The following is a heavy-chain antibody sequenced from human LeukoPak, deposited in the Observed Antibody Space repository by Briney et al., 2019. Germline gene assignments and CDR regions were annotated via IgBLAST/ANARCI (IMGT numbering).Heavy chain of an antibody. CDR3: ARDANSIVVVVELPDY. CDR2: ISYDGSNK. J-gene: IGHJ4*02. V-gene: IGHV3-30*04. D-gene: IGHD2-15*01. CDR1: GFTFSSYA. Sequence: PGGSLRLSCAASGFTFSSYAMDGVRQAPGKGLEWVAVISYDGSNKYYADSVKGRFTISRDNSKNTLYLQMNSLRAEDTAVYYCARDANSIVVVVELPDYWGQGTLVTVSS.